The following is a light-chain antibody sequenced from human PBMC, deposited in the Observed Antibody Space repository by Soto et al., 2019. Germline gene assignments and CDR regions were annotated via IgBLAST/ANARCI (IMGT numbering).Light chain of an antibody. Sequence: QSVLTQPASVSGSPGQSITISCTGTSSDIGGYNYVSWYQQLPGKVPKLIIYDVSNRPSGVSDRFSGFKSGNAASLTISGLQAEDEADYYCSSYTSTSTLYVFGTGTKVTVL. J-gene: IGLJ1*01. CDR2: DVS. V-gene: IGLV2-14*03. CDR3: SSYTSTSTLYV. CDR1: SSDIGGYNY.